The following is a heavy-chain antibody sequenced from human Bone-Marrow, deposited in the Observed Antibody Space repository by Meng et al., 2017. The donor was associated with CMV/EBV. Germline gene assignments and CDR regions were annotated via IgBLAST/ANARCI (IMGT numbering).Heavy chain of an antibody. CDR2: IWYDGSNK. CDR3: ARSLGFGGWSSDF. Sequence: ASGIYYSSDGVTRVSQAACKGLEGVEVIWYDGSNKHYADSVKGRFTISRDNSKNTVYLQMNSLKTDDTAVYYSARSLGFGGWSSDFWGQGTLVTVSS. D-gene: IGHD3-3*01. J-gene: IGHJ4*02. V-gene: IGHV3-33*01. CDR1: GIYYSSDG.